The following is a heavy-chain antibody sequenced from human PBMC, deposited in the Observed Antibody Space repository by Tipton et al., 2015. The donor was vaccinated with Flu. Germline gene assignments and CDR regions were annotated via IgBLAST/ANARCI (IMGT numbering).Heavy chain of an antibody. CDR3: ARDGSGRYCSGGSWPFDI. CDR2: IYSGGST. J-gene: IGHJ3*02. CDR1: GFTVSTNY. V-gene: IGHV3-53*01. Sequence: SLRLSCAASGFTVSTNYMSWVRQAPGKGLEWVSVIYSGGSTYYADSVKGRFTISRDNSKNTLYLQMNSLRAEDTAVYYCARDGSGRYCSGGSWPFDIWGQGTMVTVSS. D-gene: IGHD2-15*01.